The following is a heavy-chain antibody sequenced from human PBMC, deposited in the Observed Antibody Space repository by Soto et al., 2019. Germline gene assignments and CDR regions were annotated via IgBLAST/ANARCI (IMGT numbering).Heavy chain of an antibody. CDR1: GLTFSNFE. Sequence: PRGSLRLSCAASGLTFSNFEMHWVRQAPGKGLEWVSYINTAGSTKYYAESVKGRFTISRDNARNSLFLQMNSLRAEDTAVYYCARAECSNPICLMPYYPYGMDFRCPGLTVT. D-gene: IGHD2-2*01. CDR3: ARAECSNPICLMPYYPYGMDF. V-gene: IGHV3-48*03. J-gene: IGHJ6*02. CDR2: INTAGSTK.